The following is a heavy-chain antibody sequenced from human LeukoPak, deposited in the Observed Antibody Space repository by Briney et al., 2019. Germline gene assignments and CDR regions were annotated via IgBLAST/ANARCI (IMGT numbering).Heavy chain of an antibody. CDR3: ARETPVFDY. CDR2: ISSSGSTT. V-gene: IGHV3-23*01. CDR1: GFTFSSFA. J-gene: IGHJ4*02. Sequence: GASLRLSCVDSGFTFSSFAMSWVRQAPGRGLEWVSTISSSGSTTYYIDSEKGRFTISRDNSRNTLYLQLNSLRGEDTAVYYCARETPVFDYWGQGTLVTVS. D-gene: IGHD4-23*01.